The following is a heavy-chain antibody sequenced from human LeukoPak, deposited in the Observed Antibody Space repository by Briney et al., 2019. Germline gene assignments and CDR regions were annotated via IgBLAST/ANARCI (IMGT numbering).Heavy chain of an antibody. V-gene: IGHV1-24*01. CDR2: FDREDSET. D-gene: IGHD3-9*01. Sequence: ASVKVSCKVSGYTLTELSMHWVRQAPGKGLEWMGGFDREDSETIYAQKFQGRVTMTEDTSTDTAYMELTSLISEDTAVYYCTARIKDFLCYDILTGYPDYWGQGTLVTVSS. CDR3: TARIKDFLCYDILTGYPDY. J-gene: IGHJ4*02. CDR1: GYTLTELS.